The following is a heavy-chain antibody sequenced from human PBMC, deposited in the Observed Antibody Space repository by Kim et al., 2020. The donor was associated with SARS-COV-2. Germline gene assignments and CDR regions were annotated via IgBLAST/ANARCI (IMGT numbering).Heavy chain of an antibody. J-gene: IGHJ3*01. CDR3: TRIPGPTLAFWDAFDV. Sequence: SVKGRLTISREDSESTAYLQMNSLKTEDTAVYYCTRIPGPTLAFWDAFDVWGQGTMVTVSS. V-gene: IGHV3-73*01. D-gene: IGHD1-1*01.